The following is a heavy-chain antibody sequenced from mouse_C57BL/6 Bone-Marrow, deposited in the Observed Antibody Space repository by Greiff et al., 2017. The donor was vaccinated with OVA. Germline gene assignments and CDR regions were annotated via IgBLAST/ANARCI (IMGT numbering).Heavy chain of an antibody. V-gene: IGHV3-6*01. CDR2: ISYDGSN. CDR3: ARDRGYDGYYCAMDY. CDR1: GYSITSGYY. D-gene: IGHD2-3*01. J-gene: IGHJ4*01. Sequence: VQLQQSGPGLVKPSQSLSLTCSVTGYSITSGYYWNWIRQFPGNKLEWMGYISYDGSNNYNPSLKNRISITRDTSKNQFFLKLNSVTTEDTATYYCARDRGYDGYYCAMDYWGQGTSVTVSS.